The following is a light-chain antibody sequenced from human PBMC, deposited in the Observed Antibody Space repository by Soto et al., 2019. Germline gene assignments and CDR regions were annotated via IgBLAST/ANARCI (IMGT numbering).Light chain of an antibody. CDR2: GAS. Sequence: EVVLTHSPGTLSLSPVERATLSCSASQSVSSSYLAWYQQKPGQAPRLLIYGASNRATGIPDRFSGSGSGTDFTLTISRLEPEDFAVYYCQQYGSSGTFGQGTKVDIK. CDR3: QQYGSSGT. CDR1: QSVSSSY. V-gene: IGKV3-20*01. J-gene: IGKJ1*01.